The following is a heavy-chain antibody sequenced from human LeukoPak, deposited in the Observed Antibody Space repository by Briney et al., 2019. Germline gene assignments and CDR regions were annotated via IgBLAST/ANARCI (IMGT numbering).Heavy chain of an antibody. V-gene: IGHV3-20*04. CDR3: AREAPNHYYYYMDV. J-gene: IGHJ6*03. Sequence: PGGSLRLSCAASGFTFSSYWMSWVRQAPGKGLEWVSGINWNGGSTGYADSVKGRFTISRDNAKNSLYLQMNSLRAEDTALYYCAREAPNHYYYYMDVWGKGTTVTVSS. CDR1: GFTFSSYW. CDR2: INWNGGST.